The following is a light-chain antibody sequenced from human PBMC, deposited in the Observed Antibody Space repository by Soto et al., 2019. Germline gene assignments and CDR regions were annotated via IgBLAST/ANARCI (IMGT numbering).Light chain of an antibody. CDR3: QEYNNWPPIT. CDR1: QSVSSY. CDR2: GAS. J-gene: IGKJ5*01. V-gene: IGKV3-11*01. Sequence: EIVLTQSPATLSLSPGERATLSCRASQSVSSYLAWYQQKPGQAPRLLIYGASTRATGIPERFSGSGSGTDFTLTISRLEPEDFAVYYCQEYNNWPPITFGQGTRLEI.